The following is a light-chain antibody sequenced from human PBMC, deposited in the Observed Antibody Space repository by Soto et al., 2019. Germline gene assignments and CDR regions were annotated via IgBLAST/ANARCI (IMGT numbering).Light chain of an antibody. Sequence: IQLTQSPSSLSASIGDRVTISCRASQGISSHLAWYQQEPGKAPKLLIYGASTVRSGVPSRFSGSGSGTDFTLTITSLQPEDSATYFCQQLSTYPLTFGGGTKVEIK. J-gene: IGKJ4*01. CDR2: GAS. CDR3: QQLSTYPLT. CDR1: QGISSH. V-gene: IGKV1-9*01.